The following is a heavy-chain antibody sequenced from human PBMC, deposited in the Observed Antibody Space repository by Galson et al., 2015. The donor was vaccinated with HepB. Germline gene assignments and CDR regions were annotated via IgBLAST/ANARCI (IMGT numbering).Heavy chain of an antibody. J-gene: IGHJ2*01. V-gene: IGHV3-30*04. CDR1: AFTFSSYA. CDR2: ISFDGVNK. Sequence: SLRLSCAASAFTFSSYAIHWVRQAPGKGLDWVAAISFDGVNKYYADSVKGRFTISRDNSKNTLYLQMSSLGPEDTAVYFCARGRKVRFFDWFLQDDWYFDLWGRGTLVTVSA. D-gene: IGHD3-9*01. CDR3: ARGRKVRFFDWFLQDDWYFDL.